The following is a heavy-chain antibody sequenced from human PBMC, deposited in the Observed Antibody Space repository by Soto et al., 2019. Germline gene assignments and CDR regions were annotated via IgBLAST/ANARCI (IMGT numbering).Heavy chain of an antibody. D-gene: IGHD1-7*01. Sequence: QVQLVQSGAEVKKPGASVKVSCKASGYTFTSYYMHWVRQAPGQGLEWMGIINPSGGSTSYAQKFQGRGTRTRDTTTSPVDMGLSSLRSEDTAVYYCARGPDTYNWNYMIGWFDPWGQGTLVTVSS. CDR1: GYTFTSYY. CDR2: INPSGGST. J-gene: IGHJ5*02. V-gene: IGHV1-46*01. CDR3: ARGPDTYNWNYMIGWFDP.